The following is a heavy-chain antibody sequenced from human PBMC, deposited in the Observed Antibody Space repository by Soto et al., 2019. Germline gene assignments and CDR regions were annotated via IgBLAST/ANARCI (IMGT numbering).Heavy chain of an antibody. CDR1: GFTFTTYW. CDR2: INSDGSTT. D-gene: IGHD2-21*02. V-gene: IGHV3-74*01. Sequence: DVQLVESGGDLVQPGGSLRLSCAASGFTFTTYWMHWVRXAXXKGLVWVSRINSDGSTTNYADSVKGRFTISRDNAKNMLYLQMNSLRADDTAIYYCARDLTGDNTYWGQGTLVTVSS. J-gene: IGHJ4*02. CDR3: ARDLTGDNTY.